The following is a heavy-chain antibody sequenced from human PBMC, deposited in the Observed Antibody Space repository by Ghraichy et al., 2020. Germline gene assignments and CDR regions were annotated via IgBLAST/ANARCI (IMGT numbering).Heavy chain of an antibody. CDR2: VAYDGSKK. D-gene: IGHD1-26*01. J-gene: IGHJ4*02. CDR3: ARFTGSDHSGFFDY. V-gene: IGHV3-30*12. Sequence: GGSLRLSSAASGFTFSGNGMHWVRQAPGKGLEWLALVAYDGSKKYYIESVKGRFGISRDNSKNTLYLQMNSVRAEDTAVYYCARFTGSDHSGFFDYWGQGTLVTVSS. CDR1: GFTFSGNG.